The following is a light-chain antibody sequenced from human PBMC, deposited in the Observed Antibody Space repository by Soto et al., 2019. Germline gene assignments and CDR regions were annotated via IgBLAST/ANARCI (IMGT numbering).Light chain of an antibody. Sequence: IVVTPSPGTPFLSPGERATLSRRASQSISFYLTWYQHKPGQAPRLLIYDASNRATGIPARFSGSGYGTDFTLTISSLEPEDFAVYYCQQYGSSGTFGQGTKVDNK. J-gene: IGKJ1*01. CDR1: QSISFY. V-gene: IGKV3-11*01. CDR3: QQYGSSGT. CDR2: DAS.